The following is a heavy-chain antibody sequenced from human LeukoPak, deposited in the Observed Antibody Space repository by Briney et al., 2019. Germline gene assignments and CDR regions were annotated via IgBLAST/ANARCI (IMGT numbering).Heavy chain of an antibody. J-gene: IGHJ5*02. Sequence: ASVKVSCKGSGGTFSNYAISWVRQAPGQGLEWMGGIIPIFGTANYAQKFQGRVTITTDESTSTAYMELSSLRSEDTAVYYCARGPRGQNYDFWSGYYNWFDPWGQGTLVTVSS. CDR2: IIPIFGTA. CDR3: ARGPRGQNYDFWSGYYNWFDP. D-gene: IGHD3-3*01. CDR1: GGTFSNYA. V-gene: IGHV1-69*05.